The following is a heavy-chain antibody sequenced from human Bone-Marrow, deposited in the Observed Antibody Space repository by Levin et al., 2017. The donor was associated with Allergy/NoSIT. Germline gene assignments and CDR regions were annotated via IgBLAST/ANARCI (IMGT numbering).Heavy chain of an antibody. CDR1: GASISSYH. CDR3: ARDRVVASSGTYYYYGMAV. D-gene: IGHD2-15*01. CDR2: IYYSVST. J-gene: IGHJ6*02. Sequence: SETLSLTCIVSGASISSYHWSWIRQPPGKGLEWIGYIYYSVSTNYNPSLKSRVTMSVDTSRNQFSLTLNSVTAADTAVYYCARDRVVASSGTYYYYGMAVWGQGTTVTVSS. V-gene: IGHV4-59*01.